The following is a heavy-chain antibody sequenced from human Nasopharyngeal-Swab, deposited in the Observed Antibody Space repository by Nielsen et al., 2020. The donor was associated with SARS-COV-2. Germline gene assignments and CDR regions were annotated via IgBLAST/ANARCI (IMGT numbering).Heavy chain of an antibody. Sequence: WVRQAPGQGLEWLGAVVPLLRTTHYAPQFQGRVTMNADESTSTAYMEMSSLRSDDTAVYYCARGAPNTVSALDYWGQGTPVTVSS. V-gene: IGHV1-69*01. CDR2: VVPLLRTT. CDR3: ARGAPNTVSALDY. D-gene: IGHD4-11*01. J-gene: IGHJ4*02.